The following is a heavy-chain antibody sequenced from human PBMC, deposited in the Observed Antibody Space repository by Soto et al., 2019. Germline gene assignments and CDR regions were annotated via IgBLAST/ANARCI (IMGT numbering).Heavy chain of an antibody. V-gene: IGHV4-39*01. CDR1: GGSISSSSYY. Sequence: QLQLQESGPGLVKPSETLSLSCTVSGGSISSSSYYWGWIRQPPGKGLEWIGSIYYGGNTYYNPSLKSRVNISLDTSKKQFSLKLSSVTAADTAVYHCARHTQGGLLPFDYWGQGTLVTVSS. CDR3: ARHTQGGLLPFDY. J-gene: IGHJ4*02. CDR2: IYYGGNT. D-gene: IGHD3-10*01.